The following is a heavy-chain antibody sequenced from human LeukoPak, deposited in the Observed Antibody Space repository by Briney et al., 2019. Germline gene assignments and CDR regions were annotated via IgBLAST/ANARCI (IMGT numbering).Heavy chain of an antibody. J-gene: IGHJ6*03. V-gene: IGHV4-34*01. CDR3: ARTTEAHSWQTRYYSYYMDV. Sequence: PSETLSLTCAVYGGSFSGYYWSWVRQPPGKGLEWIGEINHSGSTNYNPSLKSRVTISVDTSKNQSSLKLSSVTAADTAVYYCARTTEAHSWQTRYYSYYMDVWGKGTTVTVSS. CDR1: GGSFSGYY. CDR2: INHSGST. D-gene: IGHD6-13*01.